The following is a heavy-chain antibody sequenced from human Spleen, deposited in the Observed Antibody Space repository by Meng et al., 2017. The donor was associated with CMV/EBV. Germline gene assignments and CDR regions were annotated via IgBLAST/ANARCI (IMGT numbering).Heavy chain of an antibody. D-gene: IGHD3-3*01. CDR3: ARTYDFWSGYPVY. CDR2: IKQDGSEK. CDR1: GFIFSNYW. J-gene: IGHJ4*02. Sequence: GESLKISCEASGFIFSNYWMSWVRQAPGKGLEWVANIKQDGSEKYYVDSVKGRFTISRDNAKKSVYLQMNSLRAEDTAVYYCARTYDFWSGYPVYWGQGTLVTVSS. V-gene: IGHV3-7*01.